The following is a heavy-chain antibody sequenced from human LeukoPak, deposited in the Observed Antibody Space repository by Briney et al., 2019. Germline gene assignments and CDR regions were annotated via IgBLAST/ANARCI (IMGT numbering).Heavy chain of an antibody. D-gene: IGHD3-10*01. CDR2: FYSSGNT. Sequence: PSETLSLTCTVSGVSISSSSYYWGWIRQPPGKGLEWIGSFYSSGNTYYSQSLKGRVTISVDTSKNQFSLKLSSVTAADTAVYYCARWKKPGTICDYWGQGNLVTVSS. CDR3: ARWKKPGTICDY. V-gene: IGHV4-39*01. CDR1: GVSISSSSYY. J-gene: IGHJ4*02.